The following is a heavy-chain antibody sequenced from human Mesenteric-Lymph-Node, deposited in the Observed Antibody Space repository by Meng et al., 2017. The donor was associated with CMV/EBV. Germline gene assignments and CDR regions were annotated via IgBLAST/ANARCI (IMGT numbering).Heavy chain of an antibody. CDR1: GDSISRGSSY. Sequence: GDSISRGSSYWDWVRQPPGKGLEWIGEIHHSGSTYSTPSLKRRVTISVDTSKNQFSLKLSSVTAADTAVYYCASLRRTGYVHSNFDYWGQGTLVTVSS. D-gene: IGHD5-12*01. CDR3: ASLRRTGYVHSNFDY. V-gene: IGHV4-39*01. J-gene: IGHJ4*02. CDR2: IHHSGST.